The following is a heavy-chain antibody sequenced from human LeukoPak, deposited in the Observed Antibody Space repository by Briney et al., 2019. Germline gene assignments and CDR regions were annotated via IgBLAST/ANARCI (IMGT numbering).Heavy chain of an antibody. CDR3: ARSGADYYALFDY. Sequence: SETLSLTCNFSGGFISSYYWSLIRPPPRKGLEWIGRIYTSGSTNYNPSLKSRVTISVDKSENQSSLKLSSVTAADTAVYYCARSGADYYALFDYWGQGTLVTVSS. CDR1: GGFISSYY. CDR2: IYTSGST. V-gene: IGHV4-4*07. D-gene: IGHD2-21*01. J-gene: IGHJ4*02.